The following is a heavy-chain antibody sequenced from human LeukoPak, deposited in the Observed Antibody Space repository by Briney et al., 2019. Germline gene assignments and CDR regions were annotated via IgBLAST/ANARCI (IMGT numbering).Heavy chain of an antibody. D-gene: IGHD5-18*01. CDR1: GFTVSNFW. CDR2: INSGGTST. CDR3: PCLDTAMVDY. Sequence: PGGSLRLSCAASGFTVSNFWMHWVRQAPGQGLVWVSRINSGGTSTNYADSVKGRLTISRDNSKNTLYLQMNSLRAEDTAVYYCPCLDTAMVDYWGQGTLVTVSS. V-gene: IGHV3-74*01. J-gene: IGHJ4*02.